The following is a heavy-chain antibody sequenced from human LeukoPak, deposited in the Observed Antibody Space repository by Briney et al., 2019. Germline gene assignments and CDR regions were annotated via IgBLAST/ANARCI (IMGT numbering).Heavy chain of an antibody. Sequence: GASVKVSCKASGYTFTSYGISWVRQAPGQGLEWMGWISAYNGNTYYAQKLQGRVTMTTDTSTSTAYMELRSLRSDDTAVYYCARWMTYYYDSSGYYDTFDIWGQGTMVTVSS. CDR3: ARWMTYYYDSSGYYDTFDI. CDR1: GYTFTSYG. D-gene: IGHD3-22*01. V-gene: IGHV1-18*01. CDR2: ISAYNGNT. J-gene: IGHJ3*02.